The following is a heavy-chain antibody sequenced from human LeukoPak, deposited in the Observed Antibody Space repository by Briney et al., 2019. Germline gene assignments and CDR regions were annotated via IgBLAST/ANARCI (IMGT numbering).Heavy chain of an antibody. CDR2: IYYSWST. J-gene: IGHJ6*03. Sequence: SETLSLTCIVSGGSISSSSYYWCWIRQPPGKELGWVGSIYYSWSTYYNPSLKSRVTISVDTSKIHVSLKLSSVTAADTAVYYCARFSYYYYYMDVWGKGTTVTVSS. V-gene: IGHV4-39*02. CDR3: ARFSYYYYYMDV. CDR1: GGSISSSSYY.